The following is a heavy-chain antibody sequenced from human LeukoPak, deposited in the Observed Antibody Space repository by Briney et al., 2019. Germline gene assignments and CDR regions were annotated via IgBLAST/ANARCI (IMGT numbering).Heavy chain of an antibody. CDR3: ARAYDFWSGYLAY. Sequence: GASVKVSCKASGGTFSSYAISWVRQAPGQGLEWMGGIIPIFGTASYAQKFQGRVTITTDESTSTAYMELSSLRSEDTAVYYCARAYDFWSGYLAYWGQGTLVTVSS. CDR1: GGTFSSYA. J-gene: IGHJ4*02. V-gene: IGHV1-69*05. D-gene: IGHD3-3*01. CDR2: IIPIFGTA.